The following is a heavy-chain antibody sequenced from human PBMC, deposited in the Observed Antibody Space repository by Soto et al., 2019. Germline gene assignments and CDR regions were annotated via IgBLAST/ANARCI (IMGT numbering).Heavy chain of an antibody. Sequence: SETLSLTCTVSGGSVSSGNYYWTWIRQPPGEGLEWIGYIYSSGSTNYNPSLKNRVTISVDTSKNQFSLKLSSVTAADTAVYYCAREAAWGQGTLVTVSS. CDR3: AREAA. V-gene: IGHV4-61*01. CDR2: IYSSGST. J-gene: IGHJ5*02. CDR1: GGSVSSGNYY.